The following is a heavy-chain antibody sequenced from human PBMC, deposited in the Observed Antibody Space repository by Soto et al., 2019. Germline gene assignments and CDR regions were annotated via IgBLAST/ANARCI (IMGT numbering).Heavy chain of an antibody. V-gene: IGHV4-31*03. D-gene: IGHD3-16*01. CDR3: ARESPILGESHFDY. Sequence: PSETLSLTCTVSGGSISSGGYYWSWIRQHPGKGLEWIGYIYYSGSTYYNPSLKSRVTISVDTSKNQFSLKLSSVTAADTAVYYCARESPILGESHFDYWGQGTLVTVSS. CDR2: IYYSGST. CDR1: GGSISSGGYY. J-gene: IGHJ4*02.